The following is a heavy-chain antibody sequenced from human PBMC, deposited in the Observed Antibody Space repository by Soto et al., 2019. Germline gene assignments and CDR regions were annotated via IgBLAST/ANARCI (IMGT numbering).Heavy chain of an antibody. Sequence: QVQLVEAGGGVVQPGRSLRLSCAASGFTFSSYGMHWVRQAPGKGLEWVACIWYDGSNKYYADSVKGRFTISRDNSKNTLYLQMNSLRAEDKAGYYCARDYGGNSLDYWGQGTLVTVSS. J-gene: IGHJ4*02. CDR1: GFTFSSYG. CDR3: ARDYGGNSLDY. CDR2: IWYDGSNK. D-gene: IGHD4-17*01. V-gene: IGHV3-33*01.